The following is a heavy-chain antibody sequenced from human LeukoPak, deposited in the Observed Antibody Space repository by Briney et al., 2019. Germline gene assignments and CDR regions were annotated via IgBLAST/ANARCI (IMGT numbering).Heavy chain of an antibody. D-gene: IGHD3-10*02. V-gene: IGHV3-74*01. Sequence: GGSLRLSCVASGFTFSGYWMHWVRHAPGMGLVWVSRLNSDGTTINYADSVKGRFTISRDNAKNTVYLQMSGLRGDDTALYFCVRGAGGPRNYVLDYWGQGALVSVSS. CDR3: VRGAGGPRNYVLDY. J-gene: IGHJ4*02. CDR2: LNSDGTTI. CDR1: GFTFSGYW.